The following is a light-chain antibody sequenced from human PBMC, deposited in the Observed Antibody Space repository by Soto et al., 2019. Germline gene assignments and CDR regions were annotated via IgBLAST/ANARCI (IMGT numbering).Light chain of an antibody. CDR2: DVS. CDR1: SSDVGGYNY. Sequence: QSVLTQPASVSGSPGQSITISCTGTSSDVGGYNYVSWYQQHPGKPPKLMIYDVSNQPSGVSNRFSGSKSGNTASLTISGLQAEDEADYYCSSYTSSSTHVVFGGGTKLTVL. V-gene: IGLV2-14*01. CDR3: SSYTSSSTHVV. J-gene: IGLJ2*01.